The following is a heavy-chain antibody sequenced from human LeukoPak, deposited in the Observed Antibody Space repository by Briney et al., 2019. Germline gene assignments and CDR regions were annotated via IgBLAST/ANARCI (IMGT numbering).Heavy chain of an antibody. CDR3: AKSSAALPGY. Sequence: GGSLRLSCAASGFTFSSYGMHWVRQAPGKGLDWVAVIWYDGSNKYYADSVKGRFTISSDNSKNTLYLQMNSLRAEDTDVYYCAKSSAALPGYWGQETLVTVSS. CDR2: IWYDGSNK. CDR1: GFTFSSYG. J-gene: IGHJ4*02. V-gene: IGHV3-33*06. D-gene: IGHD2-2*01.